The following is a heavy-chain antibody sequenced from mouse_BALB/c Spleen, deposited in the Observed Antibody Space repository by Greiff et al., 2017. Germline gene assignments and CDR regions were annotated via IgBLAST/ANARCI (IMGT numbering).Heavy chain of an antibody. D-gene: IGHD2-3*01. CDR2: ISSGGSYT. CDR1: GFTFSSYG. V-gene: IGHV5-6*01. CDR3: ARPDGYYDWYFDV. Sequence: EVKLVESGGDLVKPGGSLKLSCAASGFTFSSYGMSWVRQTPDKRLEWVATISSGGSYTYYPDSVKGRFTISRDNAKNTLYLQMSSLKSEDTAMYYCARPDGYYDWYFDVWGAGTTVTVSS. J-gene: IGHJ1*01.